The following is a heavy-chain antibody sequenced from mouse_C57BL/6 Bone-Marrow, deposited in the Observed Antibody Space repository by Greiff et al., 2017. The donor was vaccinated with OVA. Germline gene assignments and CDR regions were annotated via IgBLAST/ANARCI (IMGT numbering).Heavy chain of an antibody. Sequence: QVHVKQSGAELVKPGASVKLSCKASGYTFTEYTIHWVKQRSGQGLEWIGWFYPGSGSIKYNEKFKDKATLTADKSSSTVYMELSRLTSEDSAVYFCARHEGGYGSSYYFDYWGQGTTLTVSS. D-gene: IGHD1-1*01. CDR1: GYTFTEYT. J-gene: IGHJ2*01. CDR2: FYPGSGSI. V-gene: IGHV1-62-2*01. CDR3: ARHEGGYGSSYYFDY.